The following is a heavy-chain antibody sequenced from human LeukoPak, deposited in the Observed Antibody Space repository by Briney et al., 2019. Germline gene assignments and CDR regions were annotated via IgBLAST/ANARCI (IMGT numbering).Heavy chain of an antibody. CDR1: GYTFTTYG. J-gene: IGHJ4*02. V-gene: IGHV1-18*01. D-gene: IGHD6-19*01. Sequence: ASVKVSCKASGYTFTTYGVSWVRQAPGQGLEWMGWINTYNGNTNYARKLQGRVTMTTDTSTSTAYMELRSLRSDDTAVYYCARNSHGYSSGWLQFNFDYWGQGTLVTVSS. CDR2: INTYNGNT. CDR3: ARNSHGYSSGWLQFNFDY.